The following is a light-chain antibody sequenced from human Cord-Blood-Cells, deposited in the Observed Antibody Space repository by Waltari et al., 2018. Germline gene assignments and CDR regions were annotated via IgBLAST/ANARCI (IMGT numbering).Light chain of an antibody. Sequence: QSALTQPPSASGSPGQSVTISCTGTSSDVCGYNYVSWYQQHPAKAPKLMIYEVSKRPSGVPDRFSGSKSGNTASLTVSGLQAEDESDYYCSSYAGSNNWVFGGGTKLTVL. CDR1: SSDVCGYNY. CDR3: SSYAGSNNWV. V-gene: IGLV2-8*01. CDR2: EVS. J-gene: IGLJ3*02.